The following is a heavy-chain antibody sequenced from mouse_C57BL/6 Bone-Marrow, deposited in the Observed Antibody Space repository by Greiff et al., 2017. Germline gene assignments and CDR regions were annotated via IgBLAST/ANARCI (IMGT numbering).Heavy chain of an antibody. D-gene: IGHD1-1*01. CDR3: ARTHYYGSSYLYDYAMDY. CDR1: GYTFTSYW. V-gene: IGHV1-7*01. CDR2: INPSSGYT. Sequence: VQRVESGAELAKPGASVKLSCKASGYTFTSYWMHWVKQRPGQGLEWIGYINPSSGYTKYNQKFKDKATLTADKSSSTAYMQLSSLTYEDSAVYYCARTHYYGSSYLYDYAMDYWGQGTSVTVSS. J-gene: IGHJ4*01.